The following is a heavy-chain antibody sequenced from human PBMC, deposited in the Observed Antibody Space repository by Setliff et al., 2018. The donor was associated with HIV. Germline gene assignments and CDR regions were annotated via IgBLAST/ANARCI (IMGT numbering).Heavy chain of an antibody. D-gene: IGHD5-12*01. V-gene: IGHV4-39*07. CDR1: GGSISSGGYY. CDR3: ARERLLITVRRYFDN. J-gene: IGHJ4*02. Sequence: SETLSLTCTVSGGSISSGGYYWSWIRQPPGKGLEWIGEINHSGSTNYNPSLKSRVTISVDTSKNQFSLKLNSVTAADTAVYYCARERLLITVRRYFDNWGQGTLVTVSS. CDR2: INHSGST.